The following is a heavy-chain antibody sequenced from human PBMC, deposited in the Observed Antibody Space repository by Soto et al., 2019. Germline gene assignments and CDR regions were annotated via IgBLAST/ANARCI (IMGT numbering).Heavy chain of an antibody. J-gene: IGHJ4*02. Sequence: LRLSCAASGFTFTEAWMNWVRQAPGKGLEWVGRIKSKISGGTTDYAAPVKGRFTISRDDSKNTLYLELSSLKSEDTAVYYCTSYPQDTSDDWGQGTLVTVSS. V-gene: IGHV3-15*07. CDR3: TSYPQDTSDD. CDR1: GFTFTEAW. CDR2: IKSKISGGTT. D-gene: IGHD2-15*01.